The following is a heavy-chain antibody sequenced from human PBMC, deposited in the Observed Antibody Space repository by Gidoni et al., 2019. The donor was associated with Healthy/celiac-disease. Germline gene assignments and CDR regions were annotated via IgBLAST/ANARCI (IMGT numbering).Heavy chain of an antibody. V-gene: IGHV4-39*07. CDR3: ARSGPHYDILTGYYSWFDP. J-gene: IGHJ5*02. D-gene: IGHD3-9*01. CDR1: GGSISRSSYY. Sequence: QLQLQESGPGLVMPSETLSLTCTVSGGSISRSSYYWGWIRQPPGKGLEWIGSIYYSGSTYYNPSLKSRVTISVDTSKNQFSLKLSSVTAADTAVYYCARSGPHYDILTGYYSWFDPWGQGTLVTVSS. CDR2: IYYSGST.